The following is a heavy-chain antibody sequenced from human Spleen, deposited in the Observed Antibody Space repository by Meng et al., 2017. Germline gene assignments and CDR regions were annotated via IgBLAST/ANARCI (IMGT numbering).Heavy chain of an antibody. CDR3: TRDEVIMGCGYYDPDAFDV. V-gene: IGHV3-49*04. CDR1: GFTFGDYA. CDR2: IRSKAYGGTT. D-gene: IGHD4-17*01. Sequence: GESLKISCTASGFTFGDYAMSWVRQAPGKGLEWVGFIRSKAYGGTTEYAASVKGRFTISRNDSKSIAYLQMNSLKTEDTAVYYCTRDEVIMGCGYYDPDAFDVWGQGTMVTVSS. J-gene: IGHJ3*01.